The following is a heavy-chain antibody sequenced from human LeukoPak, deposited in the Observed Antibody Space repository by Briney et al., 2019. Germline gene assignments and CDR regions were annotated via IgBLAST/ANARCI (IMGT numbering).Heavy chain of an antibody. Sequence: SETLSLTCTVSGGSISSGGYYWSWIRQHPGKGLEWIGYIYYGGSTYYNPSLKSRVTISVDTSKNQFSLKLSSVTAADTAVYYCARGDDYDILTGYSYWGQGTLVTVSS. D-gene: IGHD3-9*01. J-gene: IGHJ4*02. CDR2: IYYGGST. V-gene: IGHV4-31*03. CDR3: ARGDDYDILTGYSY. CDR1: GGSISSGGYY.